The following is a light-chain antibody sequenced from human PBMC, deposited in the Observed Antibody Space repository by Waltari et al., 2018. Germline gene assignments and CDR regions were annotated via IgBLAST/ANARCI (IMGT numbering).Light chain of an antibody. V-gene: IGKV3-15*01. Sequence: EIVLTQSPGTLSLSPGERATLSCRASQSVSSSYLAWYHQQPGQAPRLLIYSAATRATGIPTMFSGSGSGTESTLTISRLQSEDFAVYYCQQYNNWPLTFGRGTKVEIK. CDR1: QSVSSSY. CDR3: QQYNNWPLT. J-gene: IGKJ4*01. CDR2: SAA.